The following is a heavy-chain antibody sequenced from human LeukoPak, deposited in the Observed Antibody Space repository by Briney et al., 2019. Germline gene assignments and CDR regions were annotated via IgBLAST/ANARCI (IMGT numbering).Heavy chain of an antibody. Sequence: GGSLRLSCSASGFPFSSYAMHWVRQAPGKGLEYVSAISDSGGSTYYADSVKGRFTISRDNSKNTLYLQMNSLRAEDTAVYYCGKIEWELRKAFDIWGQGTMVTVSS. CDR3: GKIEWELRKAFDI. CDR2: ISDSGGST. J-gene: IGHJ3*02. V-gene: IGHV3-64*04. D-gene: IGHD1-26*01. CDR1: GFPFSSYA.